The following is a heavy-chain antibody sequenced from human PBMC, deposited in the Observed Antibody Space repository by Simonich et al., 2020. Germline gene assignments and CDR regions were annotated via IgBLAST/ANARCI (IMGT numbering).Heavy chain of an antibody. CDR2: STPILGIA. Sequence: QVQLVQSGAEVKKPGSSVKVSCKASGGTFSSYAISWVRQAPGKGLEWMGGSTPILGIANNAQKFQGRVTITADKSTSTAYMELSSLRSEDTAVYYCARTNTMRELDTMVRGVDYFDYWGQGTLVTVSS. J-gene: IGHJ4*02. CDR3: ARTNTMRELDTMVRGVDYFDY. D-gene: IGHD3-10*01. V-gene: IGHV1-69*09. CDR1: GGTFSSYA.